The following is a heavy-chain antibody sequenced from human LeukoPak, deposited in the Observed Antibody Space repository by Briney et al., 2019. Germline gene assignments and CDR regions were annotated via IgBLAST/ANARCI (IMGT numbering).Heavy chain of an antibody. CDR1: GYTFTNYH. Sequence: ASVKVSCKASGYTFTNYHINWVRQAPGQGLEWMGWINPNTGDRGYAQKFQGRVSITSDTSISTAYMELGSPRSEDTAVYFCARTTLLTASGYDYWGQGTLVTVSS. CDR3: ARTTLLTASGYDY. V-gene: IGHV1-8*03. CDR2: INPNTGDR. D-gene: IGHD2-21*02. J-gene: IGHJ4*02.